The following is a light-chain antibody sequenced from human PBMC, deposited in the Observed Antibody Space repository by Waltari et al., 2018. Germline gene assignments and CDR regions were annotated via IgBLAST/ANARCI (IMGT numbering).Light chain of an antibody. CDR3: QKYNSAPRT. J-gene: IGKJ1*01. CDR2: AAS. CDR1: QSVSTY. Sequence: AIRMTQSPSSLSASTGDRVTITCRASQSVSTYLAWYQQKPGKAPKLLIYAASTLQRGVPLRFSGSGSGTDFTLSISCLQSEDFATYYCQKYNSAPRTFGQGTKVEIK. V-gene: IGKV1-8*01.